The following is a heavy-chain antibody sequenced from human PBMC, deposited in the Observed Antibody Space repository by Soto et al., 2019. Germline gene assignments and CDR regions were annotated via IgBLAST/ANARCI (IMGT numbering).Heavy chain of an antibody. D-gene: IGHD4-17*01. CDR3: TTVPTTGRGLDY. J-gene: IGHJ4*02. CDR1: GFTFSNAW. Sequence: EVQLVESGGGLVKPGGSLRLSCSASGFTFSNAWMSLVLQAPGKGLEWVGRIKSKTDGGTTDYAAPVKGRFTISRDASKNTLYLQMNSLKTEDTAVYYCTTVPTTGRGLDYWGQGPLVTVSS. CDR2: IKSKTDGGTT. V-gene: IGHV3-15*01.